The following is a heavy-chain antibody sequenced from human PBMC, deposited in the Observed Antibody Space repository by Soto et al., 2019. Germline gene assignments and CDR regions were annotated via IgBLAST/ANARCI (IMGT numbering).Heavy chain of an antibody. CDR1: GGTFSSYA. D-gene: IGHD1-1*01. J-gene: IGHJ4*02. Sequence: GASVKLSCKACGGTFSSYAINWLRQAHGQGLERMGEIIPIFGTANYAQKFQGRVTITADESTSTAYMELSSLRSEDTAVYYCARDLAATGTPGYWGQGTLVTVSS. V-gene: IGHV1-69*13. CDR2: IIPIFGTA. CDR3: ARDLAATGTPGY.